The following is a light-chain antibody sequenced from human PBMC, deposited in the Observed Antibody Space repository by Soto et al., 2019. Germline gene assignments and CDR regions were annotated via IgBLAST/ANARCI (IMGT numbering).Light chain of an antibody. CDR3: QQYDTYPPT. J-gene: IGKJ1*01. CDR2: KAS. V-gene: IGKV1-5*03. Sequence: DLQMTQSPSTLSASVGDRVTITCRASQSISSRLGWYQHKPGKAPKLLIYKASGLETGVSSRFSGSASGTEFTLTISSLQPDDFATYFCQQYDTYPPTFGQGTKVDSK. CDR1: QSISSR.